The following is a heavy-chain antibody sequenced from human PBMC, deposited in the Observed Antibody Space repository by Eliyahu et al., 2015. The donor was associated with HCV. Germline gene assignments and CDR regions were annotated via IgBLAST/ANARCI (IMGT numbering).Heavy chain of an antibody. Sequence: EVQLLESGGGLVQPGGSLRLSCAASGFTFRSYAMSWVRQAPGKGLEWVSAISGSGGSTYYADSVKGRFTISRDNSKNTLYLQMNSLRAEDTAVYYCAKDTNTYYYDSSGYYRTYWGQGTLVTVSS. J-gene: IGHJ4*02. CDR3: AKDTNTYYYDSSGYYRTY. CDR2: ISGSGGST. CDR1: GFTFRSYA. D-gene: IGHD3-22*01. V-gene: IGHV3-23*01.